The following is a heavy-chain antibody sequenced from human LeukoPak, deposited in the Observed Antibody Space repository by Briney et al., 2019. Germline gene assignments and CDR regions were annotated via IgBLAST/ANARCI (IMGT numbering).Heavy chain of an antibody. D-gene: IGHD3-9*01. CDR1: GGSISSSSYY. J-gene: IGHJ4*02. Sequence: PSETLSLTCTVSGGSISSSSYYWSWIRQPPGKGLEWIGYIFFSGSTNYNPSLKSRVTISVDTSKNQFSLKLSSVTAADTAVYYCARARGGSIYYFDDWGQGTLVTVSS. V-gene: IGHV4-61*01. CDR3: ARARGGSIYYFDD. CDR2: IFFSGST.